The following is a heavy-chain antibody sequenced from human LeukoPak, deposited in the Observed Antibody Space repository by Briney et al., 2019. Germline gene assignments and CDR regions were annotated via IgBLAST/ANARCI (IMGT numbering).Heavy chain of an antibody. J-gene: IGHJ4*02. CDR2: INRDGSEE. CDR3: ARDGSNPYFDY. CDR1: GFSFTSYW. V-gene: IGHV3-7*01. D-gene: IGHD6-13*01. Sequence: PGGSLRLSCAASGFSFTSYWMSWVRQAPGQGLEWVANINRDGSEEYCVDSVKGRFTISRDNGENSLYLQMNSLRAEDTAVYFCARDGSNPYFDYWGQGSLVTVSS.